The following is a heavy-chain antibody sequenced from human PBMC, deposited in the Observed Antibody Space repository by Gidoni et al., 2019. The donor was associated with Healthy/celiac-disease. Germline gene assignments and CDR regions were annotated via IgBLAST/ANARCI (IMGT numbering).Heavy chain of an antibody. CDR2: ISAYNGNT. J-gene: IGHJ5*02. V-gene: IGHV1-18*01. D-gene: IGHD1-26*01. Sequence: QVQLVQSGAEVKKPGASVKVSCKASGYTFTSYGISWVRQAPGQGLEWMGWISAYNGNTNYAQKLQGRVTMTTDTSTSTAYMELRSLRSDDTAVYYCARDEGIYSGTAVPDNWFDPWGQGTLVTVSS. CDR1: GYTFTSYG. CDR3: ARDEGIYSGTAVPDNWFDP.